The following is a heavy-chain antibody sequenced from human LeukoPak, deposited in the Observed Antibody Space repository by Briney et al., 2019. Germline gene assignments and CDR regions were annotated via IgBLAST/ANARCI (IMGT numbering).Heavy chain of an antibody. V-gene: IGHV3-30*03. Sequence: GGSLRLSCAASGFTFSSYGMHWVRQAPGKGLEWVAVISYDGSNKYYADSVKGRFTISRDNSKNTLYLQMNSLRAEDTAVYYCATTQTDTALWTDFDYWGQGTLVTVSS. J-gene: IGHJ4*02. CDR3: ATTQTDTALWTDFDY. CDR2: ISYDGSNK. D-gene: IGHD5-18*01. CDR1: GFTFSSYG.